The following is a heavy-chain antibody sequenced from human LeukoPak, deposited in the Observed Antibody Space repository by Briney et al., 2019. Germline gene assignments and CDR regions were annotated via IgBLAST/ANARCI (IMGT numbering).Heavy chain of an antibody. CDR2: IYYSGST. J-gene: IGHJ4*02. D-gene: IGHD4-17*01. Sequence: SETLSLTCTVPGGSISSYYWSWIRQPPRKGLEWGGYIYYSGSTNYNPSLKSRVTISVDTSKNQFSLKLSSVTAADTAVYYCARHLGSTTVTTLGGAVDYWGQGTLVTVSS. CDR1: GGSISSYY. CDR3: ARHLGSTTVTTLGGAVDY. V-gene: IGHV4-59*08.